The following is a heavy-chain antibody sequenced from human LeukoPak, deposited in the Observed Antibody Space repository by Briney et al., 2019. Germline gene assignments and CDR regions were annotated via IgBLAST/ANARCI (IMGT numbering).Heavy chain of an antibody. CDR2: SDPKSGAT. Sequence: AASVKVSCKTSGYTFTSYYIHWLRQAPGQRFEWMGWSDPKSGATKYEHFQGRVTMTRDTSISTAYMELSRLTSDDTAVYYCAREVGWELLAHWFDPWGQGTLVTVSS. CDR1: GYTFTSYY. CDR3: AREVGWELLAHWFDP. J-gene: IGHJ5*02. V-gene: IGHV1-2*02. D-gene: IGHD1-26*01.